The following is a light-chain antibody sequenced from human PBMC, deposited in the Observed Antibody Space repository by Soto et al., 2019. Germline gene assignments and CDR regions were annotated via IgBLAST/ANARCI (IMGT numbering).Light chain of an antibody. CDR2: GAS. V-gene: IGKV3D-20*02. CDR3: QQRSNWPPLT. CDR1: QSVSNNY. J-gene: IGKJ4*01. Sequence: EIVLTQSPGTLSLSPGERATLSCRASQSVSNNYLAWYQQKPGQAPRLLIYGASNRATGIPDRFSGSGSGTDFTLTISSLEPEDFEVYYCQQRSNWPPLTFGGGTKVDIK.